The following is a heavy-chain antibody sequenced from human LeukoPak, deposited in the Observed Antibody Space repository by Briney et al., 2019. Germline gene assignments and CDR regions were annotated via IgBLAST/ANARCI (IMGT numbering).Heavy chain of an antibody. CDR3: AKTSGSYWNYFDY. D-gene: IGHD1-26*01. V-gene: IGHV3-23*01. CDR2: ISTSGGRT. Sequence: GGSLRLSCAASGFTLSTDAMSWVRQAPGKGLEWVSGISTSGGRTFYADSVKGRFTLSRDNSKNPLYLQMNSLRAEDTAVYYCAKTSGSYWNYFDYWGQGTLVTVSS. J-gene: IGHJ4*02. CDR1: GFTLSTDA.